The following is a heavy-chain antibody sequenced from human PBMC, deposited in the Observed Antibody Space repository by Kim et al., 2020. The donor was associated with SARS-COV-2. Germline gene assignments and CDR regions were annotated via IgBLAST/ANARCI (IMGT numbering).Heavy chain of an antibody. Sequence: ASVKVSCKASGYTFTSYDINWVRQATGQGLEWMGWMNPNSGNTGYAQKFQGRVTMTRNTSISTAYMELSSLRSEDTAVYYCARGLSRHDKTDYWGQGTLVTVSS. CDR2: MNPNSGNT. J-gene: IGHJ4*02. V-gene: IGHV1-8*01. CDR1: GYTFTSYD. D-gene: IGHD1-1*01. CDR3: ARGLSRHDKTDY.